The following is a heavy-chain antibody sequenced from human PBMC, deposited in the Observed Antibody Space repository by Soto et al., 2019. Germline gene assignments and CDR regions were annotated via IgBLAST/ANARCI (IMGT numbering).Heavy chain of an antibody. CDR2: MSGLGGST. D-gene: IGHD2-8*01. Sequence: EVQLLESGGGLVQPGGSLRLSCTASGFIFSAYSMSWVRQAPGKGLEWVSGMSGLGGSTYYADSVKGRFTISRDNSKNTLYLQMHSLRADDTAVYYCAKSNGDTWQQYFFYYWGQGTLLTVSS. CDR1: GFIFSAYS. CDR3: AKSNGDTWQQYFFYY. V-gene: IGHV3-23*01. J-gene: IGHJ4*02.